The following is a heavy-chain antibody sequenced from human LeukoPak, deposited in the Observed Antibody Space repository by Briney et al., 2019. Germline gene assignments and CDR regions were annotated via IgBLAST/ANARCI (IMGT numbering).Heavy chain of an antibody. J-gene: IGHJ4*02. D-gene: IGHD6-13*01. CDR3: ARTGDAIAAAGTIDY. CDR1: GGSISSYY. CDR2: IYTSGST. V-gene: IGHV4-4*07. Sequence: SETLSFTCTVSGGSISSYYWSWIRQPAGKGLEWIGRIYTSGSTNYNPSLKSRVTMSIDTSKNQFSLKLSSVTAADTAVYYCARTGDAIAAAGTIDYWGQGTLVTVSS.